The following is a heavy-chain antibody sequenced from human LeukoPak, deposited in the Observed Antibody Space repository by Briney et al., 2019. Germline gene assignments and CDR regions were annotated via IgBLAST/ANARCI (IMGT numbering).Heavy chain of an antibody. Sequence: PGGSLRLSCAASGFSFSTYGMHWVRQAPGKGLEWVAVIWFDGGNKFYADSVKGRFSISRDNSKNTLYLQMTSLRTEDTAVYYCARDRAYSGNDATYFDGWGQGTLVTVSS. CDR1: GFSFSTYG. J-gene: IGHJ4*02. CDR2: IWFDGGNK. V-gene: IGHV3-30*19. D-gene: IGHD5-12*01. CDR3: ARDRAYSGNDATYFDG.